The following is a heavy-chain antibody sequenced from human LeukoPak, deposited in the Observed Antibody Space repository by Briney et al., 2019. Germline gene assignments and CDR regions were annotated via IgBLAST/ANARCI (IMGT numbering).Heavy chain of an antibody. D-gene: IGHD2-2*01. J-gene: IGHJ6*02. CDR2: INAGNGNT. V-gene: IGHV1-3*01. CDR1: GYTFTSYA. CDR3: ASHRLGYCSSTSCPNYYYYYGMDV. Sequence: ASVTVSCKASGYTFTSYAMHWVRQAPGQRLEWMGWINAGNGNTKYSQKFQGRVTITRDTSASTAYMELSSLRSEDTAVYYCASHRLGYCSSTSCPNYYYYYGMDVWGQGTTVTVSS.